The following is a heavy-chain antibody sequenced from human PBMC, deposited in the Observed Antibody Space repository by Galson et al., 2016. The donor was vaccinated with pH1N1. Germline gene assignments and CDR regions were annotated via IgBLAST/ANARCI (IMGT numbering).Heavy chain of an antibody. CDR3: ARGRYEYDGDVGF. V-gene: IGHV3-23*01. CDR1: GFTFGTYA. Sequence: LRLSCAASGFTFGTYAMTWVRQAPGKGLEWFSTISSSGGTTFYTDSGKGRFTISRDYSKNTLYLHMNSLRAGDTALYYCARGRYEYDGDVGFWGQGALVTISS. CDR2: ISSSGGTT. D-gene: IGHD3-16*01. J-gene: IGHJ4*02.